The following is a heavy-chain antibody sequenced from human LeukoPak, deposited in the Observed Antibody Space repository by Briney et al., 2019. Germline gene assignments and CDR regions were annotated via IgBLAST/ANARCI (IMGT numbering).Heavy chain of an antibody. V-gene: IGHV4-39*01. CDR2: IYYSGST. CDR3: ARQQMYYFDY. CDR1: GGSISSSSYY. Sequence: SETLSLTCTVSGGSISSSSYYWGWIRQPPGKGLEWIGSIYYSGSTYYNPSLKSRVTISVDTSKNQFSLKLSSVTAADTVVYYCARQQMYYFDYWGQGTLVTVSS. J-gene: IGHJ4*02.